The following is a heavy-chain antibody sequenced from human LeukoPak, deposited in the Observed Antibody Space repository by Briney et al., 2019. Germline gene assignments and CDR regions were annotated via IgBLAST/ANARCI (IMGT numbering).Heavy chain of an antibody. CDR1: GFTVSSNS. V-gene: IGHV3-53*01. J-gene: IGHJ3*02. CDR3: AKVRRDSYSSGWSGGAFDI. CDR2: IYSDNT. Sequence: PGGSLRLSCTVSGFTVSSNSMSWVRQAPGKGLEWVSFIYSDNTHYSDSVKGRFTISRDNSKNTLYLQMNSLRAEDTAVYYCAKVRRDSYSSGWSGGAFDIRGQGTMVTVSS. D-gene: IGHD6-19*01.